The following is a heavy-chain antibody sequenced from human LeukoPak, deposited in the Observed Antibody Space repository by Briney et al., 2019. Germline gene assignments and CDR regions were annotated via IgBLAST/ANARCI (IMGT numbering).Heavy chain of an antibody. CDR3: GRAPYTYGGNFDY. J-gene: IGHJ4*02. V-gene: IGHV1-69*01. Sequence: VASVKVSCKASGGTFSSYAISWVRQAPGQGLEWMGGIIPIFGTANYAQKFQGRVTITADESTSTAYMALSSLRSEDAAVFYCGRAPYTYGGNFDYWGQETLVTVSS. D-gene: IGHD4-23*01. CDR1: GGTFSSYA. CDR2: IIPIFGTA.